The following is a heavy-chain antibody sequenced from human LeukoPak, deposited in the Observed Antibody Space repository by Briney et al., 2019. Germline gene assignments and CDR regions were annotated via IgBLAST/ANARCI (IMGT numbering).Heavy chain of an antibody. V-gene: IGHV3-11*04. Sequence: GGSLRLSCAASGFIFSDYYMSWIRQAPGKGLEWVSYISSGGSSIYYADSVKGRFTISRDNAKNSLYLQMNSLRAEDTAVYYCARIYSYGFLSYYYMDVWGKGTTVTISS. CDR1: GFIFSDYY. CDR2: ISSGGSSI. J-gene: IGHJ6*03. CDR3: ARIYSYGFLSYYYMDV. D-gene: IGHD5-18*01.